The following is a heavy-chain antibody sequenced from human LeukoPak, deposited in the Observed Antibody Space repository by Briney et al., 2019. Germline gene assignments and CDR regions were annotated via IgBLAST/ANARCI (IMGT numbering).Heavy chain of an antibody. Sequence: ASVKVSCKASGYTFTSYGISWVRQAPGQGLERMGWISAYNGNTDYAQKFQGRVTMTRDTSISTAYMELSRLRSDDTAVYYCARDLQGVYSYGHPRWFDPWGQGTLVTVSS. CDR3: ARDLQGVYSYGHPRWFDP. J-gene: IGHJ5*02. D-gene: IGHD5-18*01. CDR2: ISAYNGNT. V-gene: IGHV1-18*01. CDR1: GYTFTSYG.